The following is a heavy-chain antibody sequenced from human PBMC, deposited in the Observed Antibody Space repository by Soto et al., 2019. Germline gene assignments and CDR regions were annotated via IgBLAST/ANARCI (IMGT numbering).Heavy chain of an antibody. Sequence: ASVEVCCKVSGYTLTELSMHWVRQAPGKGLEWMGGFDPEDGETIYAQKFQGRVTMTEDTSTDTAYMELSSLRSEDTAVYYCATNSVAGMISYIYSCGQGTLLPVSS. V-gene: IGHV1-24*01. CDR1: GYTLTELS. CDR3: ATNSVAGMISYIYS. CDR2: FDPEDGET. J-gene: IGHJ4*02. D-gene: IGHD6-19*01.